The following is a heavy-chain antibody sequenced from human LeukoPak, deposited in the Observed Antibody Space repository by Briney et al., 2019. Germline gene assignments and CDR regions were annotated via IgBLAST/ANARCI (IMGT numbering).Heavy chain of an antibody. CDR2: ISYDGSNK. D-gene: IGHD6-19*01. CDR3: ASSTGYSSGWYYFDY. Sequence: PGGSLRLSCAASGFTFSSYAMHWVRQAPGKGLEWVAVISYDGSNKYYADSVKGRFTISRDNSKNTLYLQMNSLRAEDTAVYYCASSTGYSSGWYYFDYWGQGTLVTVSS. CDR1: GFTFSSYA. J-gene: IGHJ4*02. V-gene: IGHV3-30-3*01.